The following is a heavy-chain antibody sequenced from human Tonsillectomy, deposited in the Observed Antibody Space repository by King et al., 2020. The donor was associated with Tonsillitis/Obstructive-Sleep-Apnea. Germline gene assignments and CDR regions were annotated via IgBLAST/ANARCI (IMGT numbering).Heavy chain of an antibody. CDR1: GGSFSGYY. J-gene: IGHJ4*02. CDR3: ATRDCSGGSCYSPDFDY. D-gene: IGHD2-15*01. V-gene: IGHV4-34*01. Sequence: VQLQQWGAGLLKPSETLSLTCAVYGGSFSGYYWSWIRQPPGKGLEWIGEINHSVSTNYNTSLKSRVTISVDTSKNQFSLKLSSVTAADTAVYYCATRDCSGGSCYSPDFDYWGQGTLVTVSS. CDR2: INHSVST.